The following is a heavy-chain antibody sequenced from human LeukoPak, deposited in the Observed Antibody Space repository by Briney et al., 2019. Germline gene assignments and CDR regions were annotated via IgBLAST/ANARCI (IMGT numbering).Heavy chain of an antibody. CDR3: ARDPSYDSSGYPNWFDP. Sequence: ASVKVSCKASGYTFTSYGITWVRLAPRQGLGWMGWISAYNGNTNYAQMFQGRVIMTTDTSTNTAYMELRSLRADDTAMYYCARDPSYDSSGYPNWFDPWGQGTLVTVSS. J-gene: IGHJ5*02. CDR2: ISAYNGNT. V-gene: IGHV1-18*01. D-gene: IGHD3-22*01. CDR1: GYTFTSYG.